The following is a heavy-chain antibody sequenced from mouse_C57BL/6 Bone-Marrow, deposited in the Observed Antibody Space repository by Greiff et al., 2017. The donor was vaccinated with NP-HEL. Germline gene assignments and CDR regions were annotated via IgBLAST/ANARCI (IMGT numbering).Heavy chain of an antibody. Sequence: VQLQQSGAELARPGASVKLSCKASGYTFTSYGISWVKQRPGQGLEWIGEIYPRSGNTYYNEKFKGKATLTADKSSSTAYMELRSLTSEDSAVYFCASFYGSSERWGQGTLVTVSA. J-gene: IGHJ3*01. CDR3: ASFYGSSER. CDR2: IYPRSGNT. V-gene: IGHV1-81*01. D-gene: IGHD1-1*01. CDR1: GYTFTSYG.